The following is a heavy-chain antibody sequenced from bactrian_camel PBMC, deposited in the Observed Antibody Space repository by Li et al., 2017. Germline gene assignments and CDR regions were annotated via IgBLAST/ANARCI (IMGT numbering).Heavy chain of an antibody. CDR2: IYTGGGTT. CDR1: GATSRPYF. V-gene: IGHV3S40*01. D-gene: IGHD6*01. CDR3: AAQVGIWYGGMCPDASRYND. J-gene: IGHJ4*01. Sequence: VQLVESGGGSVQAGGSLRLSCAVSGATSRPYFMGWFRQAPGEEREGIAAIYTGGGTTYYAESEKGRFTISQDNAKNTVYLQMNSLKPEDTAMYCCAAQVGIWYGGMCPDASRYNDWGQGTQVTVSS.